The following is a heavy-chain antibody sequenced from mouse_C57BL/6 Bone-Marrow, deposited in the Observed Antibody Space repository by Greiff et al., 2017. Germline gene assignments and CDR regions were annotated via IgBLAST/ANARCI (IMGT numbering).Heavy chain of an antibody. CDR3: AGGGGAWFAY. V-gene: IGHV1-54*01. J-gene: IGHJ3*01. CDR1: GYAFTNYL. CDR2: INPGSGGT. Sequence: QVQLQQSGAELVRPGTSVKVSCKASGYAFTNYLIEWVKQRPGQGLEWIGVINPGSGGTNYNEKFKGKATLTADKSSSTAYMQLSSLTAEDSAVYFCAGGGGAWFAYWGQGTLVTVSA.